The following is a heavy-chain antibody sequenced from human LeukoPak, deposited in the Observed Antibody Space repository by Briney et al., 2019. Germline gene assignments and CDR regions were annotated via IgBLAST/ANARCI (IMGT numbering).Heavy chain of an antibody. D-gene: IGHD6-19*01. V-gene: IGHV3-33*01. Sequence: GRSLRLSCAASGYTFSSHGMYGVRQAPGKGLEWVALIWYDGSQKYYADSVKGRFTISRDNSKNTLSLQMDSLRAEDTAVYFCARLYSSGWADYWGQGTLLTVSS. J-gene: IGHJ4*02. CDR1: GYTFSSHG. CDR3: ARLYSSGWADY. CDR2: IWYDGSQK.